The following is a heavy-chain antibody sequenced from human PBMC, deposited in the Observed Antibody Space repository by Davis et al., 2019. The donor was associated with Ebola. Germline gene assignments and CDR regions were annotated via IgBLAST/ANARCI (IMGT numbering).Heavy chain of an antibody. CDR1: GFTFSGSA. Sequence: GGSLRLSCAASGFTFSGSAMHWVRQASGKGLEWVGRIRSIANSYATAYAASVKGRFTISRDDSKNTAYLQMNSLKTEDTAVYYCTATVTTSDYWGQGTLVTVSS. CDR3: TATVTTSDY. V-gene: IGHV3-73*01. CDR2: IRSIANSYAT. J-gene: IGHJ4*02. D-gene: IGHD4-17*01.